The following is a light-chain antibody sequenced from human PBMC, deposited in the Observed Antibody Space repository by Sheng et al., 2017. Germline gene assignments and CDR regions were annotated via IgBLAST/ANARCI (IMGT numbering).Light chain of an antibody. Sequence: EIVMTQSPATLSVSPGERATLSCRASQSVSSNLAWYQQKPGQAPRLLTKGASTRAAGIPARFSGSGSGTEFTLTITRLEPEDFAVYYCQQYGDSPPVTFGGGTKVAIK. CDR2: GAS. J-gene: IGKJ4*01. V-gene: IGKV3-15*01. CDR1: QSVSSN. CDR3: QQYGDSPPVT.